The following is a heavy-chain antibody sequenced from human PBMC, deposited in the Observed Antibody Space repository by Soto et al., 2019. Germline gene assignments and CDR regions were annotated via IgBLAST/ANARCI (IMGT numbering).Heavy chain of an antibody. J-gene: IGHJ4*02. D-gene: IGHD6-13*01. CDR1: GFTFSGHG. V-gene: IGHV3-33*01. CDR3: ASFTGVAAEGSLDY. Sequence: QVQLVESGGGVVQSGGSLRLSCAASGFTFSGHGMHWVRQAPGKGLEWVAVIWYDGSQKYYADSVKGRFTISRDNSKNTLYLQMNSLRAEDTAVYFCASFTGVAAEGSLDYWGRGTPLTVAS. CDR2: IWYDGSQK.